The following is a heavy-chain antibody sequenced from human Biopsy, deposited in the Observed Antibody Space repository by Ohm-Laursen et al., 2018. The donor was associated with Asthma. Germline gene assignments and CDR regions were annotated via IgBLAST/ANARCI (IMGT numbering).Heavy chain of an antibody. CDR2: ITGSGGIT. D-gene: IGHD6-19*01. V-gene: IGHV3-23*01. CDR3: AKDFRGIAVAGDRGFDY. Sequence: SLRLSCTASGFAFSNYPMTWVRQAPGKGLEWVSSITGSGGITYYADSLKGRFTISRDNSKSTLFLQMDSLSAEGTAVYYCAKDFRGIAVAGDRGFDYWGQGTLVTVSS. CDR1: GFAFSNYP. J-gene: IGHJ4*02.